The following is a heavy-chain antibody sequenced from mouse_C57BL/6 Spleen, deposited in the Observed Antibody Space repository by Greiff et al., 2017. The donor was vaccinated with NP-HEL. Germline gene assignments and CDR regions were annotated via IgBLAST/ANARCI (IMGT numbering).Heavy chain of an antibody. CDR3: ARYDGSSYAMDY. Sequence: EVKLMESEGGLVQPGSSMKLSCTASGFTFSDYYMAWVRQVPEKGLEWVANINYDGSSTYYLDSLKSRFIISRDNATNILYLQMSSLKSEDTATYYCARYDGSSYAMDYWGQGTSVTVSS. D-gene: IGHD1-1*01. CDR1: GFTFSDYY. V-gene: IGHV5-16*01. J-gene: IGHJ4*01. CDR2: INYDGSST.